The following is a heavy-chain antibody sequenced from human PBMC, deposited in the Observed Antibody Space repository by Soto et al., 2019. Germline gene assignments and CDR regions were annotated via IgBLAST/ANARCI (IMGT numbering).Heavy chain of an antibody. V-gene: IGHV4-4*02. CDR3: AIRVSFIAGDAYDI. CDR2: IYHRANI. CDR1: GGSISGGNW. D-gene: IGHD1-26*01. Sequence: QVQLQESGPGLVEPSGTLSLTCVVSGGSISGGNWWNWVRQSPDKGLEWIAEIYHRANINSNQSPTSRVTISIDKSKSRCALQLTSVTAADTAGYYGAIRVSFIAGDAYDIWGQRTRVTVSS. J-gene: IGHJ3*02.